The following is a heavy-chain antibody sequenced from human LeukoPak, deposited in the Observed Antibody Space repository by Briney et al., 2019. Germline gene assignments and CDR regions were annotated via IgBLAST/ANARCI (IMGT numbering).Heavy chain of an antibody. CDR1: GYTFTAYD. CDR2: INPNSGDA. Sequence: GASVKVSCKASGYTFTAYDLHWVRQAPGQGLEWMGWINPNSGDAGYAQKFQGRVTMTRDTYINTGYMCLRRLRSSATAVYFCAKGRVVAGTKSLGHHWFEPWGQGTLVTVSS. D-gene: IGHD6-19*01. V-gene: IGHV1-2*02. J-gene: IGHJ5*02. CDR3: AKGRVVAGTKSLGHHWFEP.